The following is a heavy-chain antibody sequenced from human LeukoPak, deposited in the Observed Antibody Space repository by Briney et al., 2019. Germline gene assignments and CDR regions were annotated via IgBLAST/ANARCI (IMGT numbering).Heavy chain of an antibody. J-gene: IGHJ4*02. CDR1: GFTFDDYA. CDR2: ISWNSGTR. D-gene: IGHD3-22*01. CDR3: AKGAYYDSSGYYWIGGPFDY. Sequence: PGGSLRLSCAASGFTFDDYAMHWVRQAPGKGLEWVSGISWNSGTRGYADSVKGRFTISRDNAKNSLYLQMNSLRAEDTALYYCAKGAYYDSSGYYWIGGPFDYWGRGTLVTVSS. V-gene: IGHV3-9*01.